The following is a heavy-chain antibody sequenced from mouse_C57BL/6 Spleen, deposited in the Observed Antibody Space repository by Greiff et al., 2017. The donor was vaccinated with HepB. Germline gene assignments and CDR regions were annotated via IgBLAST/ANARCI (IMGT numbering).Heavy chain of an antibody. D-gene: IGHD3-1*01. J-gene: IGHJ3*01. CDR3: ARRGDRAWFAY. CDR1: GYTFTSYW. V-gene: IGHV1-50*01. CDR2: IDPSDSYT. Sequence: VQLQQPGAELVKPGASVKLSCKASGYTFTSYWMQWVKQRPGQGLEWIGEIDPSDSYTNYHQKFKGKATLTVDTSSSTAYMQLSSLTSEDSAVYYCARRGDRAWFAYWGQGTLVTVSA.